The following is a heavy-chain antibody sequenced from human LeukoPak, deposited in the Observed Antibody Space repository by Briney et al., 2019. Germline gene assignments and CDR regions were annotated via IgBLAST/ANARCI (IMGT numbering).Heavy chain of an antibody. CDR3: VGSNGGDYYYYYMDV. CDR2: IYYSGST. V-gene: IGHV4-39*07. CDR1: GGSISSSSYY. Sequence: SETLSLTCTVSGGSISSSSYYWGWTRQPPGKGLEWIGSIYYSGSTYYNPSLKSRVTISMDTSKNQFSLKLSSVTAADTAVYYCVGSNGGDYYYYYMDVWGKGTTVTVSS. D-gene: IGHD4-23*01. J-gene: IGHJ6*03.